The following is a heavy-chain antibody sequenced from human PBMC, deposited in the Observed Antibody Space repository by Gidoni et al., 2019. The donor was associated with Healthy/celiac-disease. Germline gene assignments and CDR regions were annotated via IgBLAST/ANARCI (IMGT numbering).Heavy chain of an antibody. D-gene: IGHD3-3*01. Sequence: QVQLQQWGAGLLKPSETLSLTCAVYGGSFSGYYWSWIRQPPGKGLEWIGEINHSGSTNYNPSLKSRVTISVDTSKNQFSQKLSSVTAADTAVYYCARVHLYYDFWSGYYKGYYYYGMDVWGQGTTVTVSS. J-gene: IGHJ6*02. CDR3: ARVHLYYDFWSGYYKGYYYYGMDV. CDR1: GGSFSGYY. V-gene: IGHV4-34*01. CDR2: INHSGST.